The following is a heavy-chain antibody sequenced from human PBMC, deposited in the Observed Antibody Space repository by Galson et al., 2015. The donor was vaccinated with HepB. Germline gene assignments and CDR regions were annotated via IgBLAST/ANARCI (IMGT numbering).Heavy chain of an antibody. Sequence: SLRLSCAASGFTFSNYGTHWVRQAPGKGLEWVGALSYDGVTEYYADFVKGRLTISRDNSENTLFLQMNRLTSEDTAVYYCAKRGGSFSQNSYGLDVWGQGTTVIVSS. CDR1: GFTFSNYG. J-gene: IGHJ6*02. V-gene: IGHV3-30*18. CDR2: LSYDGVTE. D-gene: IGHD5-18*01. CDR3: AKRGGSFSQNSYGLDV.